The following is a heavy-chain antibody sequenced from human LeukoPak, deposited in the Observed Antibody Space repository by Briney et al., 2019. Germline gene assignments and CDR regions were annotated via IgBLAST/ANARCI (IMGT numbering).Heavy chain of an antibody. CDR1: GFTFSYYS. V-gene: IGHV3-11*06. D-gene: IGHD2-15*01. Sequence: GGSLRLSCVASGFTFSYYSMNWARQAPGKGLEWVSYISSSSSYTNYADSVKGRFTISRDNAKNSLYLQMNSLRAEDTAVYYCARVPLGYCSGGSCYSGYWGQGTLVTVSS. J-gene: IGHJ4*02. CDR3: ARVPLGYCSGGSCYSGY. CDR2: ISSSSSYT.